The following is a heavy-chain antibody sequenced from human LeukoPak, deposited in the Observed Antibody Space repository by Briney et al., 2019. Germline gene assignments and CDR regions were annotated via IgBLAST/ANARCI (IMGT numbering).Heavy chain of an antibody. D-gene: IGHD6-19*01. Sequence: PGGSLRLSCAASGFTLSTNYMSWVRQAPGKGLEWVSVICSGGGTYYADSVKGRFTISRDNSKNTLYLQMNSLRAEDTAVYYCARGRQYSSAWDVFDYWGQGTLVTVSS. V-gene: IGHV3-53*01. J-gene: IGHJ4*02. CDR1: GFTLSTNY. CDR2: ICSGGGT. CDR3: ARGRQYSSAWDVFDY.